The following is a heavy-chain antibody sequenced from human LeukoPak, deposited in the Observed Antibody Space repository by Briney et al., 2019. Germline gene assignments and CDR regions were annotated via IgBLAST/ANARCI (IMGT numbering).Heavy chain of an antibody. V-gene: IGHV4-30-2*01. Sequence: PSQTLSLTCSVSGGSTGGGDYSISSGGYYWSWVRQPPGKGLEWIGHIHQRGSTYYNPSLKSRVTISVDRPKNQVSLKLIAMTAADTAVYYCARVGVFGYCTRDSCHSPLDYWGQGTLVTVSS. CDR1: GGSTGGGDYSISSGGYY. CDR2: IHQRGST. D-gene: IGHD2-15*01. CDR3: ARVGVFGYCTRDSCHSPLDY. J-gene: IGHJ4*02.